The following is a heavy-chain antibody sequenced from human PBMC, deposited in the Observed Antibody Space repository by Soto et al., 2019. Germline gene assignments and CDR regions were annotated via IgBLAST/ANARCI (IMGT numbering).Heavy chain of an antibody. CDR3: TRNGGWHYGSGSYNYYYGMAV. Sequence: VASVKVSCKASVYTFSRYYMHWGRQAPGQGLEWMGIINPSGGSTSYAQKFQGRVTMTRDASTSTVYMELSSLRSEDTAVYYCTRNGGWHYGSGSYNYYYGMAVWGQGTTVTVSS. J-gene: IGHJ6*02. CDR1: VYTFSRYY. D-gene: IGHD3-10*01. CDR2: INPSGGST. V-gene: IGHV1-46*03.